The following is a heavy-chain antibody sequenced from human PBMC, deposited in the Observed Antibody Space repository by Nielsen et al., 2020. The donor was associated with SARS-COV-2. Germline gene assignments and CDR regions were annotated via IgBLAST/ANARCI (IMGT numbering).Heavy chain of an antibody. Sequence: SLKISCAASGFTFDDYAMHWVRQAPGKGLEWVSGISWNSGSIGYADSVKGRFTISRDNAKNSLYLQMNSLRAEDTALYYCAKGSGYSYGFYYGMDVWGQGTTVTVSS. CDR1: GFTFDDYA. CDR3: AKGSGYSYGFYYGMDV. V-gene: IGHV3-9*01. J-gene: IGHJ6*02. CDR2: ISWNSGSI. D-gene: IGHD5-18*01.